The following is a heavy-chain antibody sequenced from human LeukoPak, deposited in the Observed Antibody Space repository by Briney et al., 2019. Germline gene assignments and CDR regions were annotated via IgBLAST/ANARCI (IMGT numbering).Heavy chain of an antibody. D-gene: IGHD3-10*01. CDR3: AKDPSNAARGRGIYFDY. Sequence: PGGSLRLSCAASGFTFSTYWMYWVRQAPGKGLEWVSAISGSGGSTYYADSVKGRFTISRDNSKNTLYLQMNSLRAEDTAVYYCAKDPSNAARGRGIYFDYWGQGTLVTVSS. J-gene: IGHJ4*02. CDR2: ISGSGGST. CDR1: GFTFSTYW. V-gene: IGHV3-23*01.